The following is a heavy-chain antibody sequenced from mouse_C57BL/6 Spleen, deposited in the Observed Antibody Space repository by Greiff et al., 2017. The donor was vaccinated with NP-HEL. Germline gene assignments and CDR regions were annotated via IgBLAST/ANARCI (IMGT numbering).Heavy chain of an antibody. CDR1: GYTFTDYE. Sequence: QVQLQQSGAELVRPGASVTLSCKASGYTFTDYEMHWVKQTPVHGLEWIGAIDPETGGTAYNQKFKGKAILTADKSSSTAYMELRSLTSEDSAVYYCTGSGDYDEAYWGQGTLVTVSA. CDR2: IDPETGGT. V-gene: IGHV1-15*01. CDR3: TGSGDYDEAY. J-gene: IGHJ3*01. D-gene: IGHD2-4*01.